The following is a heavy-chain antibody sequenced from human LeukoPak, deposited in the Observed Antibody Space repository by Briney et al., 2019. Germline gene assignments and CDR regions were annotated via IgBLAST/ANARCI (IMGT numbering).Heavy chain of an antibody. D-gene: IGHD5-12*01. V-gene: IGHV3-48*01. CDR1: GFTLSSYS. J-gene: IGHJ5*02. CDR3: ASGAEGYVFDP. CDR2: ISSSSTTI. Sequence: PGGSLRLSCAVSGFTLSSYSMNWVRQAPGKGLEWVSYISSSSTTIYYADSVKGRFTISRDNAKNSLYLQMNSLRAEDTAVYYCASGAEGYVFDPWGQGTLVTVSS.